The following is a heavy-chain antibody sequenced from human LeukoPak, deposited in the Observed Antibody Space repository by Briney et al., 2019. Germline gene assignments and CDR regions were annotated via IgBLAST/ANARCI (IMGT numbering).Heavy chain of an antibody. CDR1: GYTFTSYY. Sequence: ASVKVSCKASGYTFTSYYMHWVRQAPGQGLEWMGIINPSGGSTSYAQKFQGRVTMTRDMSTSTVYMELSSLRSEDTAVYYRARAGRYSSGWNYYYYYMDVWGKGTTVTVSS. V-gene: IGHV1-46*01. D-gene: IGHD6-19*01. J-gene: IGHJ6*03. CDR3: ARAGRYSSGWNYYYYYMDV. CDR2: INPSGGST.